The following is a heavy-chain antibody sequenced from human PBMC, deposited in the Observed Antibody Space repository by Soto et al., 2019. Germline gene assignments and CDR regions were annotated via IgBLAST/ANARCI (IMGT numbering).Heavy chain of an antibody. CDR3: ARVRIPAIVLMEYYFDY. CDR1: GFTFSSYS. J-gene: IGHJ4*02. Sequence: PGGSLRLSCAASGFTFSSYSMNWVRQAPGKGLEWVSSTSSSSSYIYYADSVKGRFTISRDNAKNSLYLQMNSLRAEDTAVYYCARVRIPAIVLMEYYFDYWGQGTLVTVSS. V-gene: IGHV3-21*01. D-gene: IGHD2-8*01. CDR2: TSSSSSYI.